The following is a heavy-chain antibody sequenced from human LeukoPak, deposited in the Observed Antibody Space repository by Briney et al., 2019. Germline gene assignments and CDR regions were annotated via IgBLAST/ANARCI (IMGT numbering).Heavy chain of an antibody. CDR3: ARVFEMATIRKLYYFDH. Sequence: SETLPLTCRVSGGSIGRSSYFWGWIRQPPGKGPEWIGSIYYSGSDYYNPSLRRRVTISVDTSKNQFSLKFSSVTAADTAIYYCARVFEMATIRKLYYFDHWGQGTLVTVSS. D-gene: IGHD5-24*01. CDR2: IYYSGSD. J-gene: IGHJ4*02. V-gene: IGHV4-39*01. CDR1: GGSIGRSSYF.